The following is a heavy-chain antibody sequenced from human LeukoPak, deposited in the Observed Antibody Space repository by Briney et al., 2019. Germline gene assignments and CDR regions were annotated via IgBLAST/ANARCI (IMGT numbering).Heavy chain of an antibody. J-gene: IGHJ4*02. Sequence: GGSLRLSCAASGFTFSSYAMHWVRQAPGKGLKWVAVTSFDGSDNYHADSVKGRFTISRDNSKNTLYLQTNSLRPDDTAVYYCARAPGTMIVVDYWGQGTLVTVSS. CDR1: GFTFSSYA. CDR2: TSFDGSDN. D-gene: IGHD3-22*01. V-gene: IGHV3-30*04. CDR3: ARAPGTMIVVDY.